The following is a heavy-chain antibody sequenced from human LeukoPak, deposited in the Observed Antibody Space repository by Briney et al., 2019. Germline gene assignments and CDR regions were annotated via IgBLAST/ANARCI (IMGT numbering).Heavy chain of an antibody. CDR3: ARSYYDSSGYSYDY. V-gene: IGHV3-30-3*01. CDR1: GFTFSSYA. J-gene: IGHJ4*02. Sequence: SGGSLRLSCAASGFTFSSYAMHWVRQAPAKGLEWVAVISYDGSNKYYADSVKGRFTISRDNSKNTLYLQMNSLRAEDTAVYYCARSYYDSSGYSYDYWGQGTLVTVSS. CDR2: ISYDGSNK. D-gene: IGHD3-22*01.